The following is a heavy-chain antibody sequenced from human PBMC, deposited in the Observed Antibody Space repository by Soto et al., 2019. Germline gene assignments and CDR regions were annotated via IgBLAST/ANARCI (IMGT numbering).Heavy chain of an antibody. J-gene: IGHJ4*02. CDR3: AREFLERSFRFGVRGYFDY. Sequence: ASVKVSCKASGGAFSKSAVSWVRQAPGQGLEWLGGIIPTFGTGHHAQKFQDRVTITADPSATTVYLELNSLSSDDTAIYYCAREFLERSFRFGVRGYFDYWGPGTLVTVSS. V-gene: IGHV1-69*13. CDR1: GGAFSKSA. D-gene: IGHD3-3*01. CDR2: IIPTFGTG.